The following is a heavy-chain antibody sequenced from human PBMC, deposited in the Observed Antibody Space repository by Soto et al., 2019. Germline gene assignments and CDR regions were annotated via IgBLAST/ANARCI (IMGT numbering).Heavy chain of an antibody. V-gene: IGHV3-21*04. CDR1: GFALNNYN. J-gene: IGHJ4*01. Sequence: GGSLRLSCAASGFALNNYNMNWVRQAPGRGLEWVSSLTGSGAEIHFADSVKGRFTISKDNAKTSLYLQMDSLRPEDTAIYYCAREGASNYTEYCLDLWGRGCLVTVSS. CDR3: AREGASNYTEYCLDL. D-gene: IGHD1-7*01. CDR2: LTGSGAEI.